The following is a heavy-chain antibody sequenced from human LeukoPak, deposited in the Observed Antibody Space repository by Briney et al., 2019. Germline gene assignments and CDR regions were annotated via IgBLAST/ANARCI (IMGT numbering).Heavy chain of an antibody. D-gene: IGHD3-16*01. J-gene: IGHJ4*02. CDR2: ISLGGSTI. Sequence: GGSLRLSCVASGFTFSDYYMGWIRQAPGKGLESVSYISLGGSTIYYADSVKGRFTISRDDALNSLYLQMNSLRADDTAVYYCVRDYWGPGDHWGQGILVTVSS. V-gene: IGHV3-11*04. CDR1: GFTFSDYY. CDR3: VRDYWGPGDH.